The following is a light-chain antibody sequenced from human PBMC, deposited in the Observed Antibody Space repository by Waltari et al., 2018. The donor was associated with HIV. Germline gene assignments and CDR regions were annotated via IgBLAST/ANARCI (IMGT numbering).Light chain of an antibody. J-gene: IGKJ2*01. CDR1: QTLRRN. CDR3: QQYYGYPPYT. CDR2: GAS. V-gene: IGKV3-15*01. Sequence: DIVITQSPATLSASPGDRVTLSCRASQTLRRNVAWYQQKPGQAPRLLVYGASTRATGVPPRFSGSESGTEYTLTISSLQSEDFAVYYCQQYYGYPPYTFGQGTKLEV.